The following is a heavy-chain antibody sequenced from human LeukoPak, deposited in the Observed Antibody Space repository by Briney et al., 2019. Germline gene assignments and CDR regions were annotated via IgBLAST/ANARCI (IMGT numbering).Heavy chain of an antibody. J-gene: IGHJ6*03. CDR1: GYTFTSHG. D-gene: IGHD3-10*01. Sequence: ASVKVSCKASGYTFTSHGISWVRQAPGQGLEWMGWISAYNGNTNYAQKLQGRVTMTTDTSTSTAYMELRSLRSDDTAVYYCARHYGSGSYYKGYYYYYMDVWGKGTTVTVSS. CDR2: ISAYNGNT. V-gene: IGHV1-18*01. CDR3: ARHYGSGSYYKGYYYYYMDV.